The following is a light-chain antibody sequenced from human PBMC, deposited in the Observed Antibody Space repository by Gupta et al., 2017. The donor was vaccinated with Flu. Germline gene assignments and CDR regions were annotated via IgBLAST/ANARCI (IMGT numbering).Light chain of an antibody. J-gene: IGKJ1*01. CDR2: NAS. CDR3: QQYNSYLLG. Sequence: PSTLSASVGDRVTITCRASQGISSWLAWYQQKPGKAPKLLIYNASSLESGVPSRFSGSGSGTEFTLTISSLQPDDFATYYCQQYNSYLLGFGRGTKVEIK. CDR1: QGISSW. V-gene: IGKV1-5*03.